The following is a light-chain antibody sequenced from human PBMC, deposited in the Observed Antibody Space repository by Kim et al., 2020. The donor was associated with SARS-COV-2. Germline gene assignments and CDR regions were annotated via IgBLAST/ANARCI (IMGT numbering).Light chain of an antibody. V-gene: IGKV3-11*01. CDR2: GAS. CDR1: QDLRSY. CDR3: QQRRNWPPFT. J-gene: IGKJ5*01. Sequence: EIVLTQSPATLSLSPGERATLSCRASQDLRSYLALYQQKPGQPPRLLIYGASIRATGIPARFSGSGFTTDFTLTITSLEPEDFAVYYCQQRRNWPPFTFGQGTRLEIK.